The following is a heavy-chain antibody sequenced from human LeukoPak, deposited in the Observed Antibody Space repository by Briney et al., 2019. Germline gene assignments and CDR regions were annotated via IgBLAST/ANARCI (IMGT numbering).Heavy chain of an antibody. J-gene: IGHJ3*02. Sequence: SETLSLTCAVSGGSISSSNWWSWVRQPPGKGLEWIGEIYHSGSTNYNPSLKSRVTISVDKSKNQFSLKLSSVTAADTAVYYCARISAPRFGELFKAFDIWGQGTMVTVSS. V-gene: IGHV4-4*02. D-gene: IGHD3-10*02. CDR2: IYHSGST. CDR1: GGSISSSNW. CDR3: ARISAPRFGELFKAFDI.